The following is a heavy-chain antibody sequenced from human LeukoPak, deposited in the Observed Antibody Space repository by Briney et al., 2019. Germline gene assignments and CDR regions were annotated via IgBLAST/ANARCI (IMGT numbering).Heavy chain of an antibody. J-gene: IGHJ3*02. CDR2: IYYSGST. V-gene: IGHV4-30-4*08. CDR1: GGSISSGDYY. D-gene: IGHD3-3*01. Sequence: PSETLSLTCTVSGGSISSGDYYWRWIRQPPGKGLEWIGYIYYSGSTYYNPSLKSRVTISVDTSNNQFSLKLSSVTAADTAVYYCARDRITIETRAFDIWGQGTMVTVSS. CDR3: ARDRITIETRAFDI.